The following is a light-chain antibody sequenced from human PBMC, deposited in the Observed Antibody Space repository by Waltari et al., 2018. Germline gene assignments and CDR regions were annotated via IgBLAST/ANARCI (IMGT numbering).Light chain of an antibody. J-gene: IGKJ3*01. Sequence: DIVMTQTPLPLPVTPGESASITCRSSQTLLHSNGNTYLYWYLQKPGQPPRLLIYGVSNRFSGVPDRFSGSGSGTDFTLKISRVEAEDVGVYYCMQALQNPFTFGPGTKLDIK. CDR1: QTLLHSNGNTY. CDR3: MQALQNPFT. CDR2: GVS. V-gene: IGKV2-29*02.